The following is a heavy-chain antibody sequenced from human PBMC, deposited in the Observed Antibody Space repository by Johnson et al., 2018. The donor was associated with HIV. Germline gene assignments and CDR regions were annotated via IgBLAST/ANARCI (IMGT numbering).Heavy chain of an antibody. J-gene: IGHJ3*02. CDR1: GFTFDDYG. CDR2: INWNGGST. CDR3: ARGYDSSGYPAPRYAFDI. Sequence: VQLVESGGGLVQPGGSLRLSCAASGFTFDDYGMAWVRQAPGKGLEWVSGINWNGGSTGYADSVKGRFTISRDNSKNPLYLQMNSLRAEDTAVYYCARGYDSSGYPAPRYAFDIWGPGTMVTVSS. D-gene: IGHD3-22*01. V-gene: IGHV3-20*04.